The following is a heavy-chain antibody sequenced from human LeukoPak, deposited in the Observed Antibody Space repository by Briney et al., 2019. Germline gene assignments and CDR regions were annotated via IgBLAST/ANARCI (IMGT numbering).Heavy chain of an antibody. V-gene: IGHV1-69*04. CDR3: ARTPDIAVTGILSGYFDH. D-gene: IGHD6-19*01. CDR2: IVAMLDLS. J-gene: IGHJ4*02. CDR1: GDTFSNFA. Sequence: SVKVPCKASGDTFSNFAISWVRQAPGQGLEWVGRIVAMLDLSNYAQKFQGRVTITADKSTNTAYMELSSLRSEDTAVYYCARTPDIAVTGILSGYFDHWGLGTLVSVSS.